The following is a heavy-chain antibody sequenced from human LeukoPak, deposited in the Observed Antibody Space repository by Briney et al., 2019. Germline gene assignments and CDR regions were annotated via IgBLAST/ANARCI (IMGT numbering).Heavy chain of an antibody. CDR2: INPNSGGT. D-gene: IGHD3-22*01. V-gene: IGHV1-2*02. CDR3: ARAMYYYDSSGYYPTLGY. Sequence: ASVKVSCKASGYTFTSYDINWVRQAPGQGLEWMGWINPNSGGTNYAQKFQGRVTMTRDTSISTAYMELSRLRSDDTAVYYCARAMYYYDSSGYYPTLGYWGQGTLVTVSS. CDR1: GYTFTSYD. J-gene: IGHJ4*02.